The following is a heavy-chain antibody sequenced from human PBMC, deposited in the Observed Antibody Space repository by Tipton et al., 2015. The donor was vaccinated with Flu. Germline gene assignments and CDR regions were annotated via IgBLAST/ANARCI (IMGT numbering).Heavy chain of an antibody. CDR1: GDSVSSRDYY. Sequence: LRLSCTVSGDSVSSRDYYWSWIRQPAGKGLEWIGRIYTSGGTYYNPSLKNRVAISVDTSRNQFSLKMSFVTAADTAVYYCARDHHYSDFVRARMDVWGLGTTVTVSS. CDR3: ARDHHYSDFVRARMDV. V-gene: IGHV4-61*02. CDR2: IYTSGGT. D-gene: IGHD4-11*01. J-gene: IGHJ6*02.